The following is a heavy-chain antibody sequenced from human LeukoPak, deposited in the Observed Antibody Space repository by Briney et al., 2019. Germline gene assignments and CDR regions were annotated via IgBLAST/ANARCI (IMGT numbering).Heavy chain of an antibody. D-gene: IGHD3-3*01. CDR1: GFTFSSYA. Sequence: RALRLSCAASGFTFSSYAMSWVRQAPGKGLEWVSAISGSGGSTYYADSVKGRFTISRDNSKNTLYLQMNSLRAEDTAVYYCAKATELRFLEWLLLETRMYYFDYWGQGTLVTVSS. J-gene: IGHJ4*02. CDR3: AKATELRFLEWLLLETRMYYFDY. CDR2: ISGSGGST. V-gene: IGHV3-23*01.